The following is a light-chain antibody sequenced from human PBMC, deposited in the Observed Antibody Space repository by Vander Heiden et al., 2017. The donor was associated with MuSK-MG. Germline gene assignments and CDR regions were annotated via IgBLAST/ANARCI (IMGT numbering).Light chain of an antibody. V-gene: IGLV2-23*02. CDR1: SSDVGSSNL. J-gene: IGLJ2*01. CDR2: EVN. Sequence: QSALTQPASVSGSPGQSITISCTGTSSDVGSSNLVSWYQQHTGTAPKLMIYEVNKRPSGVSNRFSGSKSGNTATLTIAGLQAEDEAGYYCCSFAGSTTFVLFGGGTKLTVL. CDR3: CSFAGSTTFVL.